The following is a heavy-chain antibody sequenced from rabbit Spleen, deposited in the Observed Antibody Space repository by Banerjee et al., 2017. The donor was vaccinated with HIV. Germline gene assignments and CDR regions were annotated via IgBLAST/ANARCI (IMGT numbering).Heavy chain of an antibody. CDR1: GVSFSDKDV. J-gene: IGHJ6*01. CDR3: ARDTGSSFSSYGMDL. D-gene: IGHD8-1*01. Sequence: QEQLEESGGDLVKPGASLTLTCKASGVSFSDKDVMCWVRQAPGKGLEWIACINIVTGKSVYASWAKGRFIMSRTSSTTVTLQMTSLTAADTATYFCARDTGSSFSSYGMDLWGPGTLVTVS. CDR2: INIVTGKS. V-gene: IGHV1S45*01.